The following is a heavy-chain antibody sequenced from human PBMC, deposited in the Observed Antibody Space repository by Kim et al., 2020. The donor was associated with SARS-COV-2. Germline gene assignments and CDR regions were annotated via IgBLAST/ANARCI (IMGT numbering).Heavy chain of an antibody. D-gene: IGHD3-22*01. V-gene: IGHV3-23*01. CDR2: IISTGINT. CDR3: AKGGYDTRDYSAPFDY. CDR1: GFPFSSSA. Sequence: GGSLRLSCAASGFPFSSSAMSWVRQAPGKGLEWLSTIISTGINTYYADSVKGRFTVSRDNSKNTLFLQMHSLRAEDTAVYYCAKGGYDTRDYSAPFDYWG. J-gene: IGHJ4*01.